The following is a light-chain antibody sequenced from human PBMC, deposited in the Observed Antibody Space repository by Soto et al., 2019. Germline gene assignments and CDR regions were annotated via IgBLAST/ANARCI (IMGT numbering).Light chain of an antibody. V-gene: IGLV2-8*01. CDR3: STYTNTSTL. CDR2: EVG. CDR1: SSDVY. Sequence: QSALTQPPSASGSPGQSVTISCTGISSDVYVSWYQQHPGKAPKLMIYEVGKRPSGVPDRFSGSKSGNTASLSVSGLQAEDESDYYCSTYTNTSTLFGGGTKLTV. J-gene: IGLJ2*01.